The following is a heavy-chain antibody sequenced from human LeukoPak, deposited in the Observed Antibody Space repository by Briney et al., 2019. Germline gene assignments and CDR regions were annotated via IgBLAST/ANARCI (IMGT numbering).Heavy chain of an antibody. J-gene: IGHJ6*02. V-gene: IGHV3-7*01. D-gene: IGHD3-22*01. Sequence: GGSLRLSCAASGFTFSNYWMTWVRQAPGKGLDWVASIKQDGSEKYYVDSVKGRFTISRDNAKNSLYLQMNSLRAEDTAVYYCARSETTYYYDSSVYFYYYYGMDVWGQGTTLTVSS. CDR2: IKQDGSEK. CDR1: GFTFSNYW. CDR3: ARSETTYYYDSSVYFYYYYGMDV.